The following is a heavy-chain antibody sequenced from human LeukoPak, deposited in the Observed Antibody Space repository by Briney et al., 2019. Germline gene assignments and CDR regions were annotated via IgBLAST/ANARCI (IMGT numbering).Heavy chain of an antibody. CDR2: TYYMSKWYN. CDR1: GDSVSSNSAA. V-gene: IGHV6-1*01. Sequence: SQTLSLTCAISGDSVSSNSAAWDWITQSPSRGLEWLGRTYYMSKWYNDYAVSVKSRITMNPDTSKNQFSLQLNSVTPEDPAVYYCARWKHASHWLHPWRQGTLVTVFS. CDR3: ARWKHASHWLHP. J-gene: IGHJ5*02. D-gene: IGHD1-1*01.